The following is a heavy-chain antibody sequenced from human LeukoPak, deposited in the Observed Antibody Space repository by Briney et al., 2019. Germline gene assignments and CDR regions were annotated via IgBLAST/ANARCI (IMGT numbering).Heavy chain of an antibody. CDR1: GGSISSGDYY. D-gene: IGHD3-10*01. J-gene: IGHJ4*02. V-gene: IGHV4-30-4*01. Sequence: SETLSLTCTVAGGSISSGDYYWSWIRQPPGKGLEWIGYIYYSGSTYYNPSLKSRVTISLDTSKNQFSLKLSSVTAADTAVYFCASLSRSSGSGTWFYFDYWGQGTLVTVSS. CDR3: ASLSRSSGSGTWFYFDY. CDR2: IYYSGST.